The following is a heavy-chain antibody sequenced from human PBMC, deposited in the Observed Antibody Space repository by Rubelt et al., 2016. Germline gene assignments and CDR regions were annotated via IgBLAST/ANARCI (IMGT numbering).Heavy chain of an antibody. Sequence: QVQLQESGPGLVKPSGTLSLTCAVSGGSISSSNWWSWVRQPPGKGLEWIGEIYHSGSTNYNPSLSGRGTVVVDKSKNQFSLKRGSVTAADTAVYYCARGPPMVRGVKVYWGQGTLVTVSS. CDR3: ARGPPMVRGVKVY. CDR2: IYHSGST. D-gene: IGHD3-10*01. CDR1: GGSISSSNW. J-gene: IGHJ4*02. V-gene: IGHV4-4*02.